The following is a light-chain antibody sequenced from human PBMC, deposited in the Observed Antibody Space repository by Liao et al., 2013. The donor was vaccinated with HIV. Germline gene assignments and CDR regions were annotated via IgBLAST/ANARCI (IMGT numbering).Light chain of an antibody. CDR2: QDT. CDR1: RLGDKF. V-gene: IGLV3-1*01. CDR3: QAWDRSAAVV. J-gene: IGLJ2*01. Sequence: SYDLTQPPSVSVSPGQTASITCSGDRLGDKFVSWYQQKPGQSPVVVIYQDTKRPSGIPERFSGSNSGNTATLTISGTQAVDEADYFCQAWDRSAAVVFGGGTKLTVL.